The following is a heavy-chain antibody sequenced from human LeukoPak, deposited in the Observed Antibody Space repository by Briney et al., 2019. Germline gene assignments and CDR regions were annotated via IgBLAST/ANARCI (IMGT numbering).Heavy chain of an antibody. CDR3: ARDYCSGGSCYTLGAFDI. Sequence: GSLRLSCAASGFTFSSYSMNWVRQAPGKGLEWVSSISSSSSYIYYADSVKGRFTISRDNAKNSLYLQMNSLRAEDTAVYYCARDYCSGGSCYTLGAFDIWGQGTMVTVSS. CDR2: ISSSSSYI. CDR1: GFTFSSYS. J-gene: IGHJ3*02. D-gene: IGHD2-15*01. V-gene: IGHV3-21*04.